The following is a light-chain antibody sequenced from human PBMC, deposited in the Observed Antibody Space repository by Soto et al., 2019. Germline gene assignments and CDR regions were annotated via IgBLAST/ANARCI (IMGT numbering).Light chain of an antibody. CDR2: EGS. Sequence: QSALTQPASVSGSPGQSITISCTGTSSDVGSYSLVSWYQQHPGKAPKLIIYEGSKRPSGVSNRFSGSKSGNTASLTISGLQAEDEADYYCCSYAGSGTWVFGGGTQLTVL. V-gene: IGLV2-23*01. CDR3: CSYAGSGTWV. J-gene: IGLJ3*02. CDR1: SSDVGSYSL.